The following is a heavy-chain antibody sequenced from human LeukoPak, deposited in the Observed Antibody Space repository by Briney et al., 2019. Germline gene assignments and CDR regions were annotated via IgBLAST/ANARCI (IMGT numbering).Heavy chain of an antibody. D-gene: IGHD1-1*01. V-gene: IGHV3-13*01. Sequence: PGVSLRLSCAASGFTFSDYDMHWARQATGKGLEWVSAIGTAGDTYYTGSVKGRFTISRENAKNSLYLQMNSLRAGDTAVYYCARVAKERVGGVYYFDYWGQGTLVTVSS. CDR3: ARVAKERVGGVYYFDY. CDR1: GFTFSDYD. J-gene: IGHJ4*02. CDR2: IGTAGDT.